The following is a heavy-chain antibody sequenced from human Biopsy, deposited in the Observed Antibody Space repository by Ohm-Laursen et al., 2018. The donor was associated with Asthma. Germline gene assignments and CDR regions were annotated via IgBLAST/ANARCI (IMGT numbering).Heavy chain of an antibody. V-gene: IGHV1-69*01. J-gene: IGHJ6*02. CDR2: IMTVFGTT. CDR1: GGTFSNFA. D-gene: IGHD6-19*01. CDR3: ARCQVGYSSGWSLLLKKVYYSGMDV. Sequence: SSVKVSCKAPGGTFSNFAISWVRQAPGQGIEWLGGIMTVFGTTNYAQKFQGRVTITADEPTSTAYMEVTSLRSEDTAIYYCARCQVGYSSGWSLLLKKVYYSGMDVWGQGTAVTVSS.